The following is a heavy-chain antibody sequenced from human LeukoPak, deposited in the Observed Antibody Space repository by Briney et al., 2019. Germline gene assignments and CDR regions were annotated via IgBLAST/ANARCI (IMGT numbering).Heavy chain of an antibody. J-gene: IGHJ4*02. V-gene: IGHV3-33*01. CDR3: ARGVNSGYDLGIGY. Sequence: GRSLRLSCAASGFTFSSYGMHWVRQAPGKGLEWVAVIWYDGSNKYYADSVKGRFTISRDNSKNTLYLQMNSLRAEDTAVYYCARGVNSGYDLGIGYWGQGTLVTVSS. D-gene: IGHD5-12*01. CDR2: IWYDGSNK. CDR1: GFTFSSYG.